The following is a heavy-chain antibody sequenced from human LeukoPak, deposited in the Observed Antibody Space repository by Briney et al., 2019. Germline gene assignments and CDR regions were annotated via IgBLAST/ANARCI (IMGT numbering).Heavy chain of an antibody. CDR3: ARDTVTTTLNYYYGMDV. Sequence: GRSLRLSCAASGFTFSSYGMHWVRQAPGKGLEWVAVIWYDGSNKYYADSVKGRFTISRDNSKNTLYLQMNSLRAEDTAVYYCARDTVTTTLNYYYGMDVWGQGTTVTVSS. CDR1: GFTFSSYG. CDR2: IWYDGSNK. V-gene: IGHV3-33*01. J-gene: IGHJ6*02. D-gene: IGHD4-11*01.